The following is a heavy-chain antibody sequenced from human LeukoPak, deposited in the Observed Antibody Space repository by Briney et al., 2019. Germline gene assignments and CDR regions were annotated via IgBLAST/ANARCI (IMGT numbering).Heavy chain of an antibody. D-gene: IGHD5-24*01. CDR1: GFTFSSSA. V-gene: IGHV3-23*01. CDR3: AKEGRSLQTY. Sequence: GGSLRLSCAASGFTFSSSAMSWVCQAPGKGLEWVSAISNNGGYTYYADSVQGRFAISRDNSKSTLCLQMNSLRVEDTAVYYCAKEGRSLQTYWGQGTLVTVSS. CDR2: ISNNGGYT. J-gene: IGHJ4*02.